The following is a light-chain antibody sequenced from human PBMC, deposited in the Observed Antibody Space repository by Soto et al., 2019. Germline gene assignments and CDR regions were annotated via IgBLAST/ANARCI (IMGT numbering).Light chain of an antibody. CDR1: QSVMSN. J-gene: IGKJ1*01. CDR2: GAS. CDR3: QQYNNWPRT. Sequence: EIVMTQSPATLSVSPGGRATLSCRASQSVMSNLAWYQQKPGQVPSLLIYGASTRATDIPARFSGSGSGTEFTLTISSLQSEDFAVYYCQQYNNWPRTFGQGTKVDI. V-gene: IGKV3-15*01.